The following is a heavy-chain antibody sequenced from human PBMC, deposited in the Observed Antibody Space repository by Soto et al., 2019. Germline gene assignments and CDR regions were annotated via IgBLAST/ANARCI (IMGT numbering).Heavy chain of an antibody. V-gene: IGHV3-74*01. CDR2: INSDGSST. Sequence: GGSLRLSCAASGFTFSNFWMHWVRQAPGEGLVWVSHINSDGSSTSYADSVKGRFTISRDNAKNTLYLQMNSLRAEDTAVYYCARVYCSGGSCYLLDYWGQGTLVTVSS. CDR3: ARVYCSGGSCYLLDY. D-gene: IGHD2-15*01. J-gene: IGHJ4*02. CDR1: GFTFSNFW.